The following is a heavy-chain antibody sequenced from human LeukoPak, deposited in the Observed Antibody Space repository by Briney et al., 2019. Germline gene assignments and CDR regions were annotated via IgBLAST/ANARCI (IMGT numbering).Heavy chain of an antibody. V-gene: IGHV3-21*01. CDR1: GFTFSSYS. D-gene: IGHD2-15*01. J-gene: IGHJ4*02. CDR3: ATLPSFDY. CDR2: ISSSSSYI. Sequence: GRPLRLSCAASGFTFSSYSMNWVRQAPGKGLEWVSSISSSSSYIYYADSVKGRFTISRDNAKNSLYLQMNGLRAEDTAVYYCATLPSFDYWGQGTLVTVSS.